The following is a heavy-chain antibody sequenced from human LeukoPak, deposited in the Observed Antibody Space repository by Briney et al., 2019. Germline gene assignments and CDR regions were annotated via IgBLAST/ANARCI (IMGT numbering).Heavy chain of an antibody. D-gene: IGHD5-18*01. Sequence: PGGSLRLSCAASGFTFSSYWMTWVRQAPGKGLEWVANIKEDGSEKNYVDSVKGRFTVSRDNAKNSLYLQMNSLRAEDTAVYYCAKDEYSYGSVLDYWGQGTLVTVSS. CDR2: IKEDGSEK. CDR1: GFTFSSYW. CDR3: AKDEYSYGSVLDY. V-gene: IGHV3-7*03. J-gene: IGHJ4*02.